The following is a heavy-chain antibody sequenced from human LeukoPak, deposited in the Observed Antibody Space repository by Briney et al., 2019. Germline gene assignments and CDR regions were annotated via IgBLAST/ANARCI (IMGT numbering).Heavy chain of an antibody. Sequence: GSLRLSCAASGFTFRSYWMHWVRQAPGKGLVWVSRISSDGSSTDYADSVKGRFTIFRDNAKNTLYLLMNGLRAEDTAVYYCVRVHYGDYHDYWGQGTLVTVSS. CDR3: VRVHYGDYHDY. D-gene: IGHD4-17*01. CDR1: GFTFRSYW. V-gene: IGHV3-74*01. J-gene: IGHJ4*02. CDR2: ISSDGSST.